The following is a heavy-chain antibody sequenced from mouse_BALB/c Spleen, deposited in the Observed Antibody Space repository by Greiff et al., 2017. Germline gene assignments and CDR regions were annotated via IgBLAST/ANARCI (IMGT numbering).Heavy chain of an antibody. D-gene: IGHD4-1*01. CDR2: INPSNGRT. Sequence: QVQLQQSGAELVKPGASVKLSCKASGYTFTSYWMHWVKQRPGQGLEWIGEINPSNGRTNYNEKFKSKATLTVDKSSSTAYMQLSSLTSEDSAVYYCANWDYFDYWGQGTTLTVSS. J-gene: IGHJ2*01. V-gene: IGHV1S81*02. CDR3: ANWDYFDY. CDR1: GYTFTSYW.